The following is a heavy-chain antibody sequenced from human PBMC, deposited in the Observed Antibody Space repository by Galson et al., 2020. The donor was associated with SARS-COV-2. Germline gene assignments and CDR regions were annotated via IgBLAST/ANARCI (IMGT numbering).Heavy chain of an antibody. CDR3: ASLVDTAMVSYGMDV. Sequence: ASLKISCAASGFTFSSYWMHWVRQAPGKGLVWVSRSTSDGSSTSYAVSVKGRFTISRDNAKNTLYLQMNSLRAEDTAVYYCASLVDTAMVSYGMDVWGQGTTVTVSS. D-gene: IGHD5-18*01. J-gene: IGHJ6*02. CDR2: STSDGSST. CDR1: GFTFSSYW. V-gene: IGHV3-74*01.